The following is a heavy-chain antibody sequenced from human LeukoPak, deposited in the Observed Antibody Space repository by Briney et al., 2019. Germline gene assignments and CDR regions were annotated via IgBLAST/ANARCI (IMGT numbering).Heavy chain of an antibody. V-gene: IGHV3-30-3*01. D-gene: IGHD3-3*02. CDR1: GFTFSSYA. J-gene: IGHJ4*02. Sequence: GGSLRLSCAASGFTFSSYAMSWVRQAPGKGLEWVAVISYDGSNKYYADSVKGRFTISRDNSKNTLYLQMNSLRAEDTAVYYCASDISSPFDYWGQGTLVTVSS. CDR2: ISYDGSNK. CDR3: ASDISSPFDY.